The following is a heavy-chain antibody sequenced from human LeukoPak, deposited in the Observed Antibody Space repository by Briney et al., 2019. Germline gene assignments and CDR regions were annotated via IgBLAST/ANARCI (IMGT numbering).Heavy chain of an antibody. Sequence: PGGSLTVSCAATGFTYISYAMRWVRQAPWKGLEWVSAISGSGGSTYYTDSVKGRFTISRDNSKNTLYLQMNSLRAEDTAVYYCAKGKVREFDYWGQGTLVTVSS. CDR3: AKGKVREFDY. J-gene: IGHJ4*02. CDR1: GFTYISYA. V-gene: IGHV3-23*01. CDR2: ISGSGGST.